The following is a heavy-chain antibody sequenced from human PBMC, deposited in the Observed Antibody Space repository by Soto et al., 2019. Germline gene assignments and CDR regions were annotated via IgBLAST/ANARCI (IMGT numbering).Heavy chain of an antibody. CDR1: GGSFSGYY. J-gene: IGHJ4*02. CDR3: ASRESREYSSSPNPRSDY. CDR2: INHSGST. V-gene: IGHV4-34*01. D-gene: IGHD6-6*01. Sequence: SETLSLTCAVYGGSFSGYYWSWIRQPPGKGLEWIGEINHSGSTNYNPSLKSRVTISVDTSKNQFSLKLSSVTAADTAVYYCASRESREYSSSPNPRSDYWGQGTLVTVSS.